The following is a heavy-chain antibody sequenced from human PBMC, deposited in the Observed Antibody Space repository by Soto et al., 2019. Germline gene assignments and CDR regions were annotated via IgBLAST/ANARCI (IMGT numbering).Heavy chain of an antibody. CDR1: DFTITNAW. Sequence: EVQLVESGGGLVKPGGSLRLSCAASDFTITNAWMNWVRQAPGKGLEWVGRIKTKAEGGATDYAAPLKGRFTISREESRNTLCLQMNSLKTEDTAVYYCTPGSVAGVWGQGATVTVSS. CDR3: TPGSVAGV. J-gene: IGHJ6*02. V-gene: IGHV3-15*07. D-gene: IGHD2-15*01. CDR2: IKTKAEGGAT.